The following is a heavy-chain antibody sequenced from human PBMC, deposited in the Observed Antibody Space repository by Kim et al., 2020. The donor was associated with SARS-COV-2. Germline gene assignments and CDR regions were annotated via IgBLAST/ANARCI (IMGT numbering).Heavy chain of an antibody. D-gene: IGHD6-19*01. V-gene: IGHV4-34*01. Sequence: SETLSLTCAVYGGSFSGYYWSWIRKPPGKGLEWIGEINHSGSTNYNPSLKSRVTISVDTSKNQFSLKLSSVTAADTAVYYCARGRYSSGWYVAYYFDYLGQGTLVTVSS. J-gene: IGHJ4*02. CDR1: GGSFSGYY. CDR3: ARGRYSSGWYVAYYFDY. CDR2: INHSGST.